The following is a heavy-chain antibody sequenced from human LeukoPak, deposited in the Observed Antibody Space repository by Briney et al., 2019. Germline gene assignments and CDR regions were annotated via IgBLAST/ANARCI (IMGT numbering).Heavy chain of an antibody. Sequence: SETLSLTCTVSGGSISSYYWSWIRQPPGKGLEWIGYIYYSGSTKYNPSLKSRVTISVDTSKNQFSLKLSSVTAADTAVYYCARSGYSYGADAFEIWGQGTMVIVSS. CDR1: GGSISSYY. J-gene: IGHJ3*02. CDR3: ARSGYSYGADAFEI. D-gene: IGHD5-18*01. V-gene: IGHV4-59*01. CDR2: IYYSGST.